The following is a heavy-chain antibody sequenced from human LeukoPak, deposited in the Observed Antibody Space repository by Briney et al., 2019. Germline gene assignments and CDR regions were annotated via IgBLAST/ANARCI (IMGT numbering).Heavy chain of an antibody. CDR1: SGSISSYY. Sequence: LETLSLTCTVSSGSISSYYWSWIRQPPGKGLEWIGYLSYSGSTNYNPSLKSRVTISVDTSKNQLSLKLSSVTAADTAVYFCAREAGYSSSWYIDYWGQGTLVTVSS. CDR3: AREAGYSSSWYIDY. J-gene: IGHJ4*02. CDR2: LSYSGST. V-gene: IGHV4-59*01. D-gene: IGHD6-13*01.